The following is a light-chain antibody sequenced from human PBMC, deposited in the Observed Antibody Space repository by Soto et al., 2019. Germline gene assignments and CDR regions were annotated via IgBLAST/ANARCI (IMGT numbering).Light chain of an antibody. Sequence: EIVLTQSPATLSLSPGETATLSCRASQSTSNLSWHQHKPGQAPRLLIYHAFSLATGIPDRFGGSGSGTDFALNISSLHPAYFTVYYCQQYRSWLRSFGGGTRVEIK. J-gene: IGKJ4*01. CDR1: QSTSN. V-gene: IGKV3-11*01. CDR2: HAF. CDR3: QQYRSWLRS.